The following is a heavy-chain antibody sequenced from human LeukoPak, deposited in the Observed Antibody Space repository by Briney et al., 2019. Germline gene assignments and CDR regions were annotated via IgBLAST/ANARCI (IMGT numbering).Heavy chain of an antibody. J-gene: IGHJ3*02. V-gene: IGHV4-61*01. D-gene: IGHD3-22*01. Sequence: SETLSLTCTVSGGSVSSGSSFRSWIRQPPGKGLEWIGYIYHSGSTNYNPSLKSRVTISVDTSKNQFSLKLSSVTAADTAVYYCARRMYYYDSSGYYDAFDIWGQGTMVTVSS. CDR1: GGSVSSGSSF. CDR2: IYHSGST. CDR3: ARRMYYYDSSGYYDAFDI.